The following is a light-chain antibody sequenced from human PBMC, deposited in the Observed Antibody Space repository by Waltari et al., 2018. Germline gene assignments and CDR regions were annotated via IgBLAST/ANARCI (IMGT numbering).Light chain of an antibody. CDR3: QQYYSYPT. CDR1: QGISSY. Sequence: AIRITQSPSSLSASTGDSVTIPCRASQGISSYLAWYQQKPGKAPKLLIYAASTLQSGVPSRFSGSGSGTDFTLTISCLQSEDFATYYCQQYYSYPTFGGGTKVEIK. V-gene: IGKV1-8*01. J-gene: IGKJ4*01. CDR2: AAS.